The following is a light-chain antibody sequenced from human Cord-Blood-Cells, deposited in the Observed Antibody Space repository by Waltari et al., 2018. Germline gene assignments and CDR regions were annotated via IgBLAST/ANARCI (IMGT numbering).Light chain of an antibody. Sequence: DIQMTQSPSSLSASVGDRVTITCRASQSISSYLNLYQQKPGKAPKLLIYAASSLQSGVPSRFSGSGSGTDFTLTISSLQPEDCATYYCQQSYSTPYTFGQGTKLEIK. CDR1: QSISSY. CDR2: AAS. J-gene: IGKJ2*01. CDR3: QQSYSTPYT. V-gene: IGKV1-39*01.